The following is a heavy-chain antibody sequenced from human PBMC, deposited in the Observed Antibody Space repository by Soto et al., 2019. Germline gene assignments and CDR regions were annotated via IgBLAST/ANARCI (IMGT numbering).Heavy chain of an antibody. V-gene: IGHV4-39*01. J-gene: IGHJ4*02. D-gene: IGHD2-8*01. Sequence: QVQLQESGPGLVKPSETLSLTCTVSGASISSSPYYWGWIRQPPGKGLEWIGSVYYTGSTYHNPSLESRLNISVDTSKNQFSLKLSAVTAADTAVYYCASTNGYWGQGTLVTVSS. CDR3: ASTNGY. CDR2: VYYTGST. CDR1: GASISSSPYY.